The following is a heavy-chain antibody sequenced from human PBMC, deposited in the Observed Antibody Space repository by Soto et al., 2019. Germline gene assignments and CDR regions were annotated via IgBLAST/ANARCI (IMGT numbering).Heavy chain of an antibody. Sequence: EVQLLESGGGLVKPGGSLGLSCAASGFTFSSYSMNWIRQAPGKGLEWVSSISSSSSYIYYADSVKGRFTISRDNAKNSLYLQMNSLRAEDTAVYYCARGEETVTPDYWGQGTLVTVSS. CDR1: GFTFSSYS. D-gene: IGHD4-4*01. CDR2: ISSSSSYI. V-gene: IGHV3-21*01. CDR3: ARGEETVTPDY. J-gene: IGHJ4*02.